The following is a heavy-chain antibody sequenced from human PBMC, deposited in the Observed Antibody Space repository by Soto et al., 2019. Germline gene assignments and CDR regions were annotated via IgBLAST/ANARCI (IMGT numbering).Heavy chain of an antibody. CDR2: MYYGRSA. Sequence: SETLSLTCTVSGGSVSSDSDYWSWIRQPPGKGLEWIGYMYYGRSANYNPSLKSRVTLSVDTSTNQCSLTLSSMTAADTAVYYCALRSMAVVPEYWGQGTLVTVSS. D-gene: IGHD3-22*01. CDR3: ALRSMAVVPEY. J-gene: IGHJ4*02. CDR1: GGSVSSDSDY. V-gene: IGHV4-61*01.